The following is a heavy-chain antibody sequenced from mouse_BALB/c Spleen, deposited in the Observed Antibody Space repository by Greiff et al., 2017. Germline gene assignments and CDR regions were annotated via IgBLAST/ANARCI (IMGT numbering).Heavy chain of an antibody. J-gene: IGHJ3*01. CDR2: INPSSGYT. CDR3: TREDGYDGFAY. Sequence: QVQLKQSGAELARPGASVKMSCKASGYTFTSYTMHWVKQRPGQGLEWIGYINPSSGYTNYNQKFKDKATLTADKSSSTAYMQLSSLTSEDSAVYYCTREDGYDGFAYWGQGTLVTVSA. V-gene: IGHV1-4*01. CDR1: GYTFTSYT. D-gene: IGHD2-2*01.